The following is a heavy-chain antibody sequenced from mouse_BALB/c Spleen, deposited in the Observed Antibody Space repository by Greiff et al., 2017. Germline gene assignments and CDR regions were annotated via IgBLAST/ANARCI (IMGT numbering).Heavy chain of an antibody. J-gene: IGHJ4*01. Sequence: EVKLMESGGGLVKPGGSLKLSCAASGFTFSSYAMSWVRQTPEKRLEWVASISSGGSTYYPDSVKGRFTISRDNARNILYLQMSSLRSEDTAMYYCARGRYGSYAMDYWGQGTSVTVSS. CDR3: ARGRYGSYAMDY. CDR1: GFTFSSYA. CDR2: ISSGGST. V-gene: IGHV5-6-5*01. D-gene: IGHD2-10*02.